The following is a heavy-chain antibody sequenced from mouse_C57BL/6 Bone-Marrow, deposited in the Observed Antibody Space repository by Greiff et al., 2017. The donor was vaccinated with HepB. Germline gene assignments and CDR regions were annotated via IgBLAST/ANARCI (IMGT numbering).Heavy chain of an antibody. D-gene: IGHD3-2*02. V-gene: IGHV14-4*01. J-gene: IGHJ3*01. CDR2: IDPENGDT. CDR3: TTRLQAY. Sequence: VHVKQSGAELVRPGASVKLSCTASGFNIKDDYMHWVKQRPEQGLEWIGWIDPENGDTEYASKFQGKATITADTSSNTAYLQLSSLTSEDTAVYYCTTRLQAYWGQGTLVTVSA. CDR1: GFNIKDDY.